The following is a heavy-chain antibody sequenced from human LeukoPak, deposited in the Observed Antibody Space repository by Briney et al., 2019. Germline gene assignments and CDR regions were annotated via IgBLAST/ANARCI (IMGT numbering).Heavy chain of an antibody. Sequence: GGPLRLSCAASGFTFSKYAMSWVRQAPGKGLEWVSVISGSGGSTNFADSVKGRFTSSRDNSKNTLYLQMHSLRVEDTAVYYCAQGRLGYSYGAFDHWGQGTLVTVSS. CDR3: AQGRLGYSYGAFDH. CDR1: GFTFSKYA. CDR2: ISGSGGST. D-gene: IGHD5-18*01. V-gene: IGHV3-23*01. J-gene: IGHJ4*02.